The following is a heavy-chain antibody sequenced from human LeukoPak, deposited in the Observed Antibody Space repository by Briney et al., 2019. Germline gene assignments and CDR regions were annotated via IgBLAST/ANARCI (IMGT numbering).Heavy chain of an antibody. J-gene: IGHJ4*02. V-gene: IGHV3-7*03. CDR1: GFPFSSYS. CDR2: IKPDGTTK. Sequence: GGSLRLSCAASGFPFSSYSMTWVRQAPGKGLEWVANIKPDGTTKFYVDSVKGRFTISRDNALNSLYPQMNSLRAEDTAIYYCARSIPYGTTWYGRSDYWGQGTLVTVSS. D-gene: IGHD6-13*01. CDR3: ARSIPYGTTWYGRSDY.